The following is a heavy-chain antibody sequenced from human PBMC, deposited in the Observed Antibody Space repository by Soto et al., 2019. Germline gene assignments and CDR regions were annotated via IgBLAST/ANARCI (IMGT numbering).Heavy chain of an antibody. D-gene: IGHD6-13*01. CDR3: ARGGLDSSSWYDSNWFDP. CDR1: GYTFTSYD. J-gene: IGHJ5*02. CDR2: MNPNSGNT. V-gene: IGHV1-8*01. Sequence: GASVKVSCKASGYTFTSYDINWVRQATGQGLEWMGWMNPNSGNTGYAQKFQGRVTMTRNTSISTAYMELSSLRSEDTAAYYCARGGLDSSSWYDSNWFDPWGQGTLVTVSS.